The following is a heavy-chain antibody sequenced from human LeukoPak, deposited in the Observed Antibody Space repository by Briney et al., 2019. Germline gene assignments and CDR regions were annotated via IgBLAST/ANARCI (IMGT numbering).Heavy chain of an antibody. Sequence: PSETLSLTCTVSGGSISSSSYYWAWIRQPPGKGLEWIGSIHYSGSTYYNASLKSRVSISADMSKNQFSLRLTSVTAADTAVYYCARQTGSGLFILPGGQGTLVTVSS. CDR1: GGSISSSSYY. CDR2: IHYSGST. J-gene: IGHJ4*02. CDR3: ARQTGSGLFILP. D-gene: IGHD3/OR15-3a*01. V-gene: IGHV4-39*01.